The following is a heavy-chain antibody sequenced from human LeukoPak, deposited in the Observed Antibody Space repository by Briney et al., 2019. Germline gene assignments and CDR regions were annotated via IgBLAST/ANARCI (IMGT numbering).Heavy chain of an antibody. Sequence: HPGGSLRLSCAASGFTFSSNAMHWVRQAPGKGLEWVAVISYDGSNKYYADSVKGRFTISRDNSKNTLYLQMNSLRAEDTAVYYCAREIIAAAGTWVFSNWFDPWGQGTLVTVSS. CDR2: ISYDGSNK. CDR3: AREIIAAAGTWVFSNWFDP. D-gene: IGHD6-13*01. V-gene: IGHV3-30*04. J-gene: IGHJ5*02. CDR1: GFTFSSNA.